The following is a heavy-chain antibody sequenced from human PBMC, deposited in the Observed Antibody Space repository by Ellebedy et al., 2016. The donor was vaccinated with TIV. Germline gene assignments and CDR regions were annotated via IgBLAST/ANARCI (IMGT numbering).Heavy chain of an antibody. CDR2: IYPANGDT. J-gene: IGHJ5*02. CDR3: ARDKPGGDNWFDP. V-gene: IGHV1-3*01. D-gene: IGHD3-16*01. CDR1: GYIVTNHA. Sequence: AASVKVSCKASGYIVTNHAIHWARQAPGQSFEWMGWIYPANGDTKYSQQFQGRVTFTSDTSAGTAYMELSSLRSEDTAVYYCARDKPGGDNWFDPWGQGTLVTVSS.